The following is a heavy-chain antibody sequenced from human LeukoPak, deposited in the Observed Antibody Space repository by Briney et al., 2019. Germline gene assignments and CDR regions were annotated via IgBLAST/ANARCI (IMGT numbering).Heavy chain of an antibody. D-gene: IGHD2-15*01. CDR3: TRGSGRFEY. J-gene: IGHJ4*02. Sequence: PGRSLRLSCSASGFTFGDFAMTWVRQAPGKGPEWVGIGRAKAYGATKEYAASVKGRFTISRDDSKSVAYLQMDNLKTEDTGIYYCTRGSGRFEYWGQGTRVTVSS. CDR2: GRAKAYGATK. CDR1: GFTFGDFA. V-gene: IGHV3-49*04.